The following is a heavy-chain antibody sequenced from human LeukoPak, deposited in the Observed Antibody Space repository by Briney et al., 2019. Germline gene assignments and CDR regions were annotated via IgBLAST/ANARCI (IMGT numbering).Heavy chain of an antibody. CDR1: EYPIRTGYF. D-gene: IGHD2/OR15-2a*01. Sequence: TSETLSLTCSVSEYPIRTGYFWGWIRQPPGKGLEWIATISHSGSTYFNPSLKSRVIVSIDASKNQFSLNLTSVTAADTAVYYCAREHCAGGYCYFLDYWGQGTLVTVSS. J-gene: IGHJ4*02. CDR3: AREHCAGGYCYFLDY. CDR2: ISHSGST. V-gene: IGHV4-38-2*02.